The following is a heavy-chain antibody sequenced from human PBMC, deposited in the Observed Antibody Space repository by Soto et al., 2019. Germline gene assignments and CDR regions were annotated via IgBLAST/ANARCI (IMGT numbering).Heavy chain of an antibody. D-gene: IGHD3-10*01. J-gene: IGHJ6*02. CDR2: ISGSGDST. CDR1: GFTFSSYA. V-gene: IGHV3-23*01. CDR3: AKVVGSPMVYDNYAMDV. Sequence: ECLRLSCGAPGFTFSSYAVSWVRQAPGKGLEWVSAISGSGDSTFYADSVKGRFSIFRDNSQSTLYLQMNSLRAEDTAEYYCAKVVGSPMVYDNYAMDVWGQGTTVTVSS.